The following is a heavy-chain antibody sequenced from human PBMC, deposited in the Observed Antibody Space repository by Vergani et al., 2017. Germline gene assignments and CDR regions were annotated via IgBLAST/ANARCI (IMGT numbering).Heavy chain of an antibody. Sequence: EVQLLESGGGLVQPGGSLRLSCAASGFTFSSYAMSWVRQAPGKGLEWVSAISGSGGSTYYADSAKGRFTISRDNSKNTLYLQMNSLRAEDTAVYYCAKTLRFLEWLPDAFDIWGQGTMVTVSS. V-gene: IGHV3-23*01. D-gene: IGHD3-3*01. CDR3: AKTLRFLEWLPDAFDI. J-gene: IGHJ3*02. CDR2: ISGSGGST. CDR1: GFTFSSYA.